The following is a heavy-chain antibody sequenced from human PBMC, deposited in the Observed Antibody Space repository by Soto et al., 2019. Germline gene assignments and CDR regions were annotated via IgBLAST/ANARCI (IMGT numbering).Heavy chain of an antibody. CDR1: GFTFSSYA. V-gene: IGHV3-23*01. J-gene: IGHJ4*02. D-gene: IGHD2-15*01. CDR2: ISGSGGST. CDR3: AKTQLGYCSGGSCYTNFDY. Sequence: GGSLRLSCAASGFTFSSYAMSWVRQAPGKGLEWVSAISGSGGSTYYADSVKGRFTISRDNSKNTLYLQMNSLRAEDTAVYYCAKTQLGYCSGGSCYTNFDYWGQGTLVTVSS.